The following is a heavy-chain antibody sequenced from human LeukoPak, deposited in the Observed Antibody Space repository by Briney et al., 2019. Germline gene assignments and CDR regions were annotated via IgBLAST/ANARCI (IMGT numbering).Heavy chain of an antibody. Sequence: PSETLSLTCAVYGGSFSGYYWSWIRQPPGKGLEWIGEINHSGSTNYNPSLTSRVTISVDTSKNQFSLKLSSVAAADTAVYYCARGDAPHRGSGYYYGGVQHWGQGTLVTVSS. CDR3: ARGDAPHRGSGYYYGGVQH. D-gene: IGHD3-22*01. CDR2: INHSGST. V-gene: IGHV4-34*01. J-gene: IGHJ1*01. CDR1: GGSFSGYY.